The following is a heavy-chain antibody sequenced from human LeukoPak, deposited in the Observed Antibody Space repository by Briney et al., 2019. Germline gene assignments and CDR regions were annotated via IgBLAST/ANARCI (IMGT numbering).Heavy chain of an antibody. V-gene: IGHV1-45*02. CDR1: GYTFTYRY. Sequence: ASVKVSCKASGYTFTYRYLHWVRQAPGQALEWMGWITPFNGNTNYAQKFQDRVTITRDRSMSTAYMELSSLRSEDTAVYYCARGQSSGVLRYFDWLLNWGQGTLVTVSS. CDR2: ITPFNGNT. D-gene: IGHD3-9*01. J-gene: IGHJ4*02. CDR3: ARGQSSGVLRYFDWLLN.